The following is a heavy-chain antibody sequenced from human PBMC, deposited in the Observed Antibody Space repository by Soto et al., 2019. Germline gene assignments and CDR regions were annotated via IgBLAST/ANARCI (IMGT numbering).Heavy chain of an antibody. V-gene: IGHV4-34*01. CDR1: GGSFSGYY. D-gene: IGHD2-21*02. J-gene: IGHJ6*02. CDR2: INHSGSA. CDR3: ARGKLVVTAIRYYYGMDV. Sequence: QVQLQQWGAGLLKPSETLSLTCAVYGGSFSGYYWSWIRQPPGKGLEWIGEINHSGSANYNPSLKSRVTISVDTSKNQFSLKRSSVTAADTAVYYCARGKLVVTAIRYYYGMDVWGQGTTVTVSS.